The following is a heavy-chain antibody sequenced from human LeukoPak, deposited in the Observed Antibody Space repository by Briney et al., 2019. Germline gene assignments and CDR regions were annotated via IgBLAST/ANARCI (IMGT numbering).Heavy chain of an antibody. CDR2: INHSGST. CDR3: ARGGELALDAFDI. CDR1: GASFSNYY. Sequence: SETLSLTCAVYGASFSNYYWTWIRQPPGKGLEWIGEINHSGSTNYNPSLKSRLTISVDTSKNQFSLKASSVTAADTAVYYCARGGELALDAFDIWGQGTMVTVSS. J-gene: IGHJ3*02. D-gene: IGHD3-16*01. V-gene: IGHV4-34*01.